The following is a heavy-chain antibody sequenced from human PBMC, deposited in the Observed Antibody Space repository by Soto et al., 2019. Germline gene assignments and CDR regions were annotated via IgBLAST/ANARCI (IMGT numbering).Heavy chain of an antibody. CDR2: VHYTGQT. V-gene: IGHV4-39*07. CDR1: GVSIGSTNHY. CDR3: ARRYGPGFDY. D-gene: IGHD4-17*01. Sequence: SETLSLTCSVSGVSIGSTNHYWGWIRQPPGKGFEWIGIVHYTGQTYYNPSLKSRVTISVDTSKNQFSLKLSSVTAADTAVYYCARRYGPGFDYWGQGTLVTVSS. J-gene: IGHJ4*02.